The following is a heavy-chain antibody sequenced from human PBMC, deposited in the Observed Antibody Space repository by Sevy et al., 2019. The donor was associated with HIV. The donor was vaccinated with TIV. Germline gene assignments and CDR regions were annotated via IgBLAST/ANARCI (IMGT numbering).Heavy chain of an antibody. Sequence: GGSLRLSCAASGFTFNKYSMSWVRQPLGKGLEWVSTLSFGCGEINYADSVKGRFTISRDNSKSSVYLQINNLRPEDTAVYYCAREGCTKPHDYWGQGTLVTVSS. CDR2: LSFGCGEI. V-gene: IGHV3-23*01. CDR1: GFTFNKYS. CDR3: AREGCTKPHDY. D-gene: IGHD2-8*01. J-gene: IGHJ4*02.